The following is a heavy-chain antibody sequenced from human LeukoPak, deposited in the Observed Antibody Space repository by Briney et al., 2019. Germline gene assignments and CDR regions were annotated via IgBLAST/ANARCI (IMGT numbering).Heavy chain of an antibody. V-gene: IGHV4-4*07. CDR2: IYASGST. CDR1: GGSIINYY. J-gene: IGHJ4*02. Sequence: SETLSLTCTVSGGSIINYYWSWIRQPAGKGLEWIGRIYASGSTSYNPSLKSRVTISVDTSKNQFSLKLSSVTAADTAVYYCTGKYYYDSSGYYYVDYWGQGTLVTVSS. CDR3: TGKYYYDSSGYYYVDY. D-gene: IGHD3-22*01.